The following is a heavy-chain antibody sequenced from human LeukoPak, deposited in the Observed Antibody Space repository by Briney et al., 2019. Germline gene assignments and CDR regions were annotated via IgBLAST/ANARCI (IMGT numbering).Heavy chain of an antibody. CDR1: GFTVSSNY. V-gene: IGHV3-53*01. CDR2: IYSGGST. J-gene: IGHJ4*02. CDR3: ARALGIAAAGWGFDY. D-gene: IGHD6-25*01. Sequence: GRSLRLSCAASGFTVSSNYMSWVRQAPGKGLQWVSVIYSGGSTYYADSVKGRFTISRDNSKNTLYLQMNSLRAEDTAMYYCARALGIAAAGWGFDYWGQGTLVTVSS.